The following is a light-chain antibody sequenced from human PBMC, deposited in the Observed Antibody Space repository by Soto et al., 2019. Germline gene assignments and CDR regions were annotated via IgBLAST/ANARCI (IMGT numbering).Light chain of an antibody. Sequence: QAVVTQPPSASGTPGQRVTISCFGSSSNIGRNYIHWYQQLTGAAPTLLIYRTNQRPSEVPDRFSASKSGTSGSLAISDLRAEDEADYYCAAWDDSLNGWVFGGGTKVTVL. CDR2: RTN. V-gene: IGLV1-47*01. CDR3: AAWDDSLNGWV. J-gene: IGLJ3*02. CDR1: SSNIGRNY.